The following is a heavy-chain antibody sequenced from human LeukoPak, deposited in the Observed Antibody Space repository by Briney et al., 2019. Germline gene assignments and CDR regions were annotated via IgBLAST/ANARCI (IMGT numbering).Heavy chain of an antibody. CDR1: GFTFSSYA. J-gene: IGHJ5*02. CDR2: ISYDGSNK. Sequence: GGSLRLSCAASGFTFSSYAMHWVRQAPGKGLEWVAVISYDGSNKYYADSVRGRFTISRDNSKNTLYLQMNSLRAEDTAVYYCARDAVSGSYSTHWFDPWGQGTLVTVSS. D-gene: IGHD1-26*01. V-gene: IGHV3-30-3*01. CDR3: ARDAVSGSYSTHWFDP.